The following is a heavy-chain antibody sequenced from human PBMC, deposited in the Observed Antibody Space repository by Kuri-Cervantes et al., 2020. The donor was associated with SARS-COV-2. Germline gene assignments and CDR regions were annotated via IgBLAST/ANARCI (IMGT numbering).Heavy chain of an antibody. D-gene: IGHD1-7*01. CDR1: GFTFSSYS. J-gene: IGHJ4*02. CDR2: ISSWSTYI. V-gene: IGHV3-21*04. CDR3: AKAYWNYNYFDY. Sequence: GGSLRLSCSASGFTFSSYSINWVRQAPGKGLEWVSSISSWSTYIFYADSVKGRFTISRDNSKNTLYLQMNSLRAEDTAVYYCAKAYWNYNYFDYWGQGTLVTVSS.